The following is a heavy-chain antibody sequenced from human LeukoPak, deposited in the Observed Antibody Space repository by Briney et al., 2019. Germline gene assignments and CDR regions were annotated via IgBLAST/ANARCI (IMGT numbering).Heavy chain of an antibody. CDR1: GGSFSGYY. CDR2: INHSGST. CDR3: ARVLPWLEYYFDY. D-gene: IGHD6-19*01. J-gene: IGHJ4*02. V-gene: IGHV4-34*01. Sequence: SETLSLTCAVYGGSFSGYYWSWIRRPPGKGLEWIGEINHSGSTNYNPSLKSRVTISVDTSKNQFSLKLSSVTAADTAVYYCARVLPWLEYYFDYWGQGNLVTISS.